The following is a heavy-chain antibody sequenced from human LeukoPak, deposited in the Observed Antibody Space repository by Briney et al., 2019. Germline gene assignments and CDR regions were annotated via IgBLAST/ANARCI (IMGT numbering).Heavy chain of an antibody. Sequence: KPSETLSLTCAVSGYSISSGYYWGWIRQPPGKGLEWIGSIYHSGSTYYNPSLKSRVTISVDTSKNQFSLKLSSVTAADTAVYYCARHTLVGATNFDYWGQGTLVTVSS. CDR1: GYSISSGYY. CDR2: IYHSGST. D-gene: IGHD1-26*01. V-gene: IGHV4-38-2*01. CDR3: ARHTLVGATNFDY. J-gene: IGHJ4*02.